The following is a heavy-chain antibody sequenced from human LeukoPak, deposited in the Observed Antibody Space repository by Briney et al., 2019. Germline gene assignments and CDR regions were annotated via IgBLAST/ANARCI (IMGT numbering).Heavy chain of an antibody. D-gene: IGHD3-3*01. CDR1: GFTFSSYA. V-gene: IGHV3-30*04. CDR3: ARDPKHYDFWSGYHTGEFDY. Sequence: GGSLRLSCAASGFTFSSYAMHWVRQAPGKGLEWVAVISYDGSNKYYADSVKGRFTISRDNSKNTLYLQMNSLRAEDTAVYYCARDPKHYDFWSGYHTGEFDYWGQGTLVTVSS. CDR2: ISYDGSNK. J-gene: IGHJ4*02.